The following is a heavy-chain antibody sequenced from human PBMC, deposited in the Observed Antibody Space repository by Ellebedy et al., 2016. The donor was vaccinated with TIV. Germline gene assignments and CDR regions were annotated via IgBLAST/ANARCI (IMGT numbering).Heavy chain of an antibody. CDR2: ISGSGGST. J-gene: IGHJ6*02. V-gene: IGHV3-23*01. CDR1: GFTFSSYA. CDR3: AKAVQGFRIVVVMNGMDV. Sequence: GESLKISXAASGFTFSSYAMSWVRQAPGKGLEWVSAISGSGGSTYYADSVKGRFTISRDNSKNTLYLQMNSLRAEDTAVYYCAKAVQGFRIVVVMNGMDVWGQGTTVSVSS. D-gene: IGHD3-22*01.